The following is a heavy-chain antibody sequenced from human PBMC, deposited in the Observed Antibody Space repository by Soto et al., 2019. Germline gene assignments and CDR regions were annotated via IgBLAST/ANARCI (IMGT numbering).Heavy chain of an antibody. V-gene: IGHV3-53*01. CDR3: ARARGFWNGYYYHYYGLDV. Sequence: GGSLRLSCAASGFSVSSTYMTWVRQAPGKGLEWVSVIYSGGPTYYADSVKGRFTISRDNSKNTLYLQMNSLRAEDTAVYYCARARGFWNGYYYHYYGLDVWGQGTTVTVSS. CDR1: GFSVSSTY. D-gene: IGHD3-3*01. CDR2: IYSGGPT. J-gene: IGHJ6*02.